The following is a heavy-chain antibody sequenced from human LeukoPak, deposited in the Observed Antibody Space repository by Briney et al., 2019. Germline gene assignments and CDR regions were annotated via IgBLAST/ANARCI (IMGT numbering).Heavy chain of an antibody. CDR3: ARLGGWAYSYGLTDY. J-gene: IGHJ4*02. CDR2: IYYSGST. CDR1: GGSISSSSYY. D-gene: IGHD5-18*01. Sequence: SETLSLTCTVSGGSISSSSYYWGWIRQPPGKGLEWIGSIYYSGSTYYNPSLKSRVTISVDTSKNQFSLKLSSVTAADTAVYYCARLGGWAYSYGLTDYWGQGTLVTVSS. V-gene: IGHV4-39*01.